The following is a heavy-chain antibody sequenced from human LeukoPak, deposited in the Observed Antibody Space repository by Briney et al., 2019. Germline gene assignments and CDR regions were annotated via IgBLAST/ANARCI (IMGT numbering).Heavy chain of an antibody. CDR1: GGTFSSYA. D-gene: IGHD1-1*01. CDR2: TIPIFGTA. J-gene: IGHJ3*02. Sequence: SVKVSCKASGGTFSSYAISWVRQAPGQGLEWMGGTIPIFGTANYAQKFQGRVTITADESTSTAYMELSGLRSEDTAVYYCARTQIPRGTTGTRVFDIWGQGTMVTVSS. V-gene: IGHV1-69*13. CDR3: ARTQIPRGTTGTRVFDI.